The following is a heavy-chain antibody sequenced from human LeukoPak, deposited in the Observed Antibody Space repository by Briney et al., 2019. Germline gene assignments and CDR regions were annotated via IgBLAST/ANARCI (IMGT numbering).Heavy chain of an antibody. CDR3: ARDRVIADYYYYYGMDV. V-gene: IGHV1-3*01. D-gene: IGHD3-16*02. CDR2: INAGNGDT. J-gene: IGHJ6*02. Sequence: ASVRVSCKASGYTFTPYVMHWVRQAPGQRLEWMGWINAGNGDTKYSQKFQGRVTITRDTSASTAYMELSSLRSEDTAVYYCARDRVIADYYYYYGMDVWGQGTTVTVSS. CDR1: GYTFTPYV.